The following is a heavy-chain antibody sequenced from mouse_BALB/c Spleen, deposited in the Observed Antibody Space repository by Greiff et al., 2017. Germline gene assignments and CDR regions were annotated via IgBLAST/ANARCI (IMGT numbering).Heavy chain of an antibody. CDR3: ARPSFITTVVATDYAMDY. CDR1: GYTFTSYW. D-gene: IGHD1-1*01. V-gene: IGHV1-7*01. CDR2: INPSTGYT. J-gene: IGHJ4*01. Sequence: VQLQQSGAELAKPGASVKMSCKASGYTFTSYWMHWVKQRPGQGLEWIGYINPSTGYTEYNQKFKDKATLTADKSSSTAYMQLSSLTSEDSAVYYCARPSFITTVVATDYAMDYWGQGTSVTVSS.